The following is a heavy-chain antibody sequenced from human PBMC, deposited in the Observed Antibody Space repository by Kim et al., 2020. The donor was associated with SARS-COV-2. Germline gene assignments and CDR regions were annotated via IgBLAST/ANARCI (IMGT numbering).Heavy chain of an antibody. CDR2: IYYSGST. V-gene: IGHV4-59*01. CDR1: GGSISSYY. CDR3: ARIGYDSSARSAFDI. Sequence: SETLSLTCTVSGGSISSYYWSWIRQPPGKGLEWIGYIYYSGSTNYNPSLKSRVTISVDTSKNQFSLKLSSVTTADTAVYYCARIGYDSSARSAFDIWGQGTMVTVSS. J-gene: IGHJ3*02. D-gene: IGHD3-22*01.